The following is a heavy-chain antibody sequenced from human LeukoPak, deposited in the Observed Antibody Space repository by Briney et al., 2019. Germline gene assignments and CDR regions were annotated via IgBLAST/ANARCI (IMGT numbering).Heavy chain of an antibody. Sequence: GVSLRLSCAASGFTFSDHFMDWVRQAPGKGLEWVGRIRKKPNSYTTEYAASVMGRFTFSRDDSKNSLYLQMNSLETEDTAVYYCARVSAITGATDALDFWGQGTMVTVSS. CDR2: IRKKPNSYTT. CDR3: ARVSAITGATDALDF. D-gene: IGHD1-20*01. J-gene: IGHJ3*01. CDR1: GFTFSDHF. V-gene: IGHV3-72*01.